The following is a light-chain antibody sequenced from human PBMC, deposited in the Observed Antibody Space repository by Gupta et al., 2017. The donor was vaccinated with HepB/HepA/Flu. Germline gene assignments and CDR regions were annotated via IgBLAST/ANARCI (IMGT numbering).Light chain of an antibody. V-gene: IGKV1-33*01. CDR1: QGISNY. CDR2: DAS. CDR3: QQEDNLPLT. Sequence: DIQMTQSPSSLSASVGDRVTITCQASQGISNYLNWYQQKPGKAPKLLIYDASNLETGVPSRFSGSGSGTDFTFTISSLQPEDIATYYCQQEDNLPLTFGGGTKVDIK. J-gene: IGKJ4*01.